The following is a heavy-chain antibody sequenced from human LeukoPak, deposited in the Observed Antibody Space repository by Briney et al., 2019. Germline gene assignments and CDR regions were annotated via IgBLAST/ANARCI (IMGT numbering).Heavy chain of an antibody. CDR1: GFTFSSYG. J-gene: IGHJ5*02. Sequence: GGSLRRSCAASGFTFSSYGMHWVRQAPGQGLEWVAVISYDGSNKYYADSVKGRFTISRDNSKDTLYLQMNSLRAEDTAVYYCAKSKVSGITMVRGVYHWGQGTLVTVSS. CDR2: ISYDGSNK. CDR3: AKSKVSGITMVRGVYH. V-gene: IGHV3-30*18. D-gene: IGHD3-10*01.